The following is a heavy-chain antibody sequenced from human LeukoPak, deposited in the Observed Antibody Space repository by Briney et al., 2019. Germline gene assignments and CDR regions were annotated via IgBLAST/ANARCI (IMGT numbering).Heavy chain of an antibody. V-gene: IGHV3-7*05. CDR2: INQDGSEK. CDR3: ARSHRSFASGSGDY. CDR1: KFTFSVYW. J-gene: IGHJ4*02. D-gene: IGHD3-10*01. Sequence: GGSLRLSCAASKFTFSVYWMSWVRQVPGKGLEWVANINQDGSEKYYVDSVKGRFSISRDNAKNSLFLQMNSLRDEDTAVYFCARSHRSFASGSGDYWGQGTLVTVSS.